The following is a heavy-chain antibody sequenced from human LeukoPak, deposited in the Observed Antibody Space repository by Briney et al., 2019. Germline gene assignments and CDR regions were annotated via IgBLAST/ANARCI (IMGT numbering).Heavy chain of an antibody. V-gene: IGHV3-23*01. J-gene: IGHJ4*02. Sequence: GGSLRLSCAASGFTFSNFAMAWVRQSPGKGLEWVSSISDNGVFIYYSDSVKGRFTISRDNSRNTLYLQMNSLRPEDTAVYYCVRGSYGAYDYWGQGSLVTVSS. CDR3: VRGSYGAYDY. CDR2: ISDNGVFI. CDR1: GFTFSNFA. D-gene: IGHD4-17*01.